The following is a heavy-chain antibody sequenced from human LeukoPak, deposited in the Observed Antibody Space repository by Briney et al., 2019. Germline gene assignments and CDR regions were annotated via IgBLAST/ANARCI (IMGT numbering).Heavy chain of an antibody. CDR1: GGSFTGFY. Sequence: PSETLSLTCDVYGGSFTGFYWTWIRQPPGKGLEWIGEINHSGSTNYNPSLKSRVTVSVDTSKNQFSLKLSSVTAADTAVYYCARVNSNHGYYYYGMDVWGQGTTVTVSS. V-gene: IGHV4-34*01. D-gene: IGHD4-11*01. CDR3: ARVNSNHGYYYYGMDV. J-gene: IGHJ6*02. CDR2: INHSGST.